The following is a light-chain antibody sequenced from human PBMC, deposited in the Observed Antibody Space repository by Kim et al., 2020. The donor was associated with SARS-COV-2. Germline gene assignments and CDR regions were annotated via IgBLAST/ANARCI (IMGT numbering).Light chain of an antibody. J-gene: IGLJ2*01. CDR1: SLRNYF. CDR3: NSRDSSGNHVV. V-gene: IGLV3-19*01. CDR2: GKN. Sequence: ALGQTVRLTCQGDSLRNYFASWYQQKPGQAPVLVIYGKNNRPSGIPDRFSGSSSGNTASLTITAAQAEDEADYYCNSRDSSGNHVVFGGGTQLTVL.